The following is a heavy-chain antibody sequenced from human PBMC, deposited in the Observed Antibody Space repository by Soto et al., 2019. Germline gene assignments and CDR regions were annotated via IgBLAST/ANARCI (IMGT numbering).Heavy chain of an antibody. CDR1: CGSISGSYYY. J-gene: IGHJ4*02. V-gene: IGHV4-39*01. CDR2: VFYTVFT. CDR3: ATSQKGYNWNYFDH. Sequence: SETLSGTCAVSCGSISGSYYYWVWLRQSPGKGPEWIGSVFYTVFTSYNPSLESRFSVSVDTSKNQFSLKVSGVSAADTAVYYCATSQKGYNWNYFDHWGQGALVTVSS. D-gene: IGHD1-20*01.